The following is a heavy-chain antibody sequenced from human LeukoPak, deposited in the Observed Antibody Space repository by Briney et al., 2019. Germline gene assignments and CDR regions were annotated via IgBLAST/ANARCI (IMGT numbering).Heavy chain of an antibody. V-gene: IGHV4-4*02. D-gene: IGHD2-15*01. CDR3: ARGCSGGSCYSQFDY. Sequence: PSETLSLTCAVSGGSISSSNWWSWVRPPPGKGLEWIGEIYHSGSTNYNPSLKSRVTISVDKSKNQSSLKLSSVTAADTAVYYCARGCSGGSCYSQFDYWGQGTLVTVSS. CDR2: IYHSGST. CDR1: GGSISSSNW. J-gene: IGHJ4*02.